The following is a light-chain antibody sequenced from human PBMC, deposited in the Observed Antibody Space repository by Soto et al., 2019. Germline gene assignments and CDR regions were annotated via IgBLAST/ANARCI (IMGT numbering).Light chain of an antibody. Sequence: QSALTQPASVSGSPGQSITISCTGTSSDVGGYNYVSWYQQHPGKAPKLMIYDVSNRPSGVSNRFSGSKSGNTASRTISGLQAEDGADYDCRSHPIRSTLDVVFGGGTEVTVL. J-gene: IGLJ2*01. V-gene: IGLV2-14*01. CDR3: RSHPIRSTLDVV. CDR2: DVS. CDR1: SSDVGGYNY.